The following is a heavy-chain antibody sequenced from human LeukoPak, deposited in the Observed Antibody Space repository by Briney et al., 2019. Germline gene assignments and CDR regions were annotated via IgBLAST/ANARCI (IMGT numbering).Heavy chain of an antibody. CDR3: AREGGFYRPLDY. Sequence: PSETLSLTCALSTVSGSSGNFWSWVRQPPGEGLEWIGEVHKSGRTNYNPPLKTRVTISIDASKNQLSLELTSVTAADTAVYYCAREGGFYRPLDYSGQGTLVTVAP. CDR2: VHKSGRT. J-gene: IGHJ4*02. D-gene: IGHD3-3*01. V-gene: IGHV4-4*02. CDR1: TVSGSSGNF.